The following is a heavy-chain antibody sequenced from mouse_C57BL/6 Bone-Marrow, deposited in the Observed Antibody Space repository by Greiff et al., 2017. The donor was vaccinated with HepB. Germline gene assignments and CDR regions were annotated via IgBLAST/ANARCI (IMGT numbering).Heavy chain of an antibody. CDR3: ARRDWDYFDY. D-gene: IGHD4-1*01. CDR2: IYPRSGNT. V-gene: IGHV1-81*01. Sequence: VKLMESGAELARPGASVKLSCKASGYTFTSYGISWVKQSTGQGLEWIGEIYPRSGNTYYNEKFKGKATLTADKSSSTAYMELRSLTSEDSAVYFCARRDWDYFDYWGQGTTLTVSS. J-gene: IGHJ2*01. CDR1: GYTFTSYG.